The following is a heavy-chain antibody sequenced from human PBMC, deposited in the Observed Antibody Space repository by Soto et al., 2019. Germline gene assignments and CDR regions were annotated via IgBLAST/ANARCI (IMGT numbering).Heavy chain of an antibody. V-gene: IGHV1-46*03. CDR3: ARGCSSSRPPFAFDI. D-gene: IGHD2-2*01. CDR1: GYTFTSYY. CDR2: INPSGGST. Sequence: QVQLVQSGAEVKKPGASVKVSCKASGYTFTSYYMHWVRQAPGQGLEWMGIINPSGGSTSYAQKFQGRVTMSRDTSTGTVCMELSSLRSEGTAVYYCARGCSSSRPPFAFDIWGQGTMVTVSS. J-gene: IGHJ3*02.